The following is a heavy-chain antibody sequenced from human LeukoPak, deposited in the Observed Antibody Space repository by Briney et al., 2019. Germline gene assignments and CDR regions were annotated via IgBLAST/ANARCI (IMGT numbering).Heavy chain of an antibody. V-gene: IGHV3-23*01. CDR1: GFTFSSYS. D-gene: IGHD3-22*01. CDR3: AKDQLRYYDSSGYYRL. Sequence: GGSLRLSCAASGFTFSSYSMNWVRQAPGKGLEWVSAISGSGGSTYYADSVKGRFTISRDNSKNTLYLQMNSLRAEDTAVYYCAKDQLRYYDSSGYYRLWGQGALVTVSS. CDR2: ISGSGGST. J-gene: IGHJ4*02.